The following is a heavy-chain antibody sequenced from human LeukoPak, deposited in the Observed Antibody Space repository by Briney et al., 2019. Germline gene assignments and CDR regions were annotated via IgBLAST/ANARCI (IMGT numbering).Heavy chain of an antibody. D-gene: IGHD2-2*01. CDR2: IYYSGST. Sequence: PSETLSLTCTVSGGSISSYYWSWIRQPPGKGLEWIGYIYYSGSTNYNPSHKSRVTISVDTSKNQFSLKLSSVTAADTAVYYCARGHQRFRGFGFDPWGQGTLVTVSS. V-gene: IGHV4-59*01. CDR3: ARGHQRFRGFGFDP. CDR1: GGSISSYY. J-gene: IGHJ5*02.